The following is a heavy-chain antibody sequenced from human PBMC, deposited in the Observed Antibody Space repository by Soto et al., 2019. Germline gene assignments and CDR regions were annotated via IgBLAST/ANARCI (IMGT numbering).Heavy chain of an antibody. CDR3: AKLIVVVIKGTNWFDP. CDR2: ISGSGGST. J-gene: IGHJ5*02. D-gene: IGHD3-22*01. CDR1: GFTFSSYA. Sequence: GGSLRLSCAASGFTFSSYAMSWVRQAPGKGLEWVSAISGSGGSTYYADSVKGRFTISRDNSKNTLYLQMNSLRAEDTAVYYCAKLIVVVIKGTNWFDPWGQGTLVTVSS. V-gene: IGHV3-23*01.